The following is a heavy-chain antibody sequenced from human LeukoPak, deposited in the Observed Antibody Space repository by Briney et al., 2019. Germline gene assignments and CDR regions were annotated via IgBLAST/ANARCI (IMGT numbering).Heavy chain of an antibody. Sequence: PGGSQRLSCAASGFTFSSYSMNWVRQAPGKGLEWVSSISSSSSYIYYADSVKGRFTISRDNAKNSLYLQMNSLRAEDTALYYCVRYDFWSGAKGGDYWGQGTLVTVSS. J-gene: IGHJ4*02. CDR1: GFTFSSYS. V-gene: IGHV3-21*04. CDR3: VRYDFWSGAKGGDY. D-gene: IGHD3-3*01. CDR2: ISSSSSYI.